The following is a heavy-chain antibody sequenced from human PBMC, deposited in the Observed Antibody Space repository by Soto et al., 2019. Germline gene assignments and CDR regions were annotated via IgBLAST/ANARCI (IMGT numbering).Heavy chain of an antibody. Sequence: QVQLQQWGAGLLKPSETLSLTCAVYGGSFSGYYWSWIRQPPGKGLERIGEINHSGSTNYNPSLRSRVTISVDTSKNRFSLKLSSVTAADTAVYYCARGLRLLPQYYDYVWGRWRYWFDPWGQGTLVTVSS. CDR3: ARGLRLLPQYYDYVWGRWRYWFDP. J-gene: IGHJ5*02. CDR1: GGSFSGYY. D-gene: IGHD3-16*01. CDR2: INHSGST. V-gene: IGHV4-34*01.